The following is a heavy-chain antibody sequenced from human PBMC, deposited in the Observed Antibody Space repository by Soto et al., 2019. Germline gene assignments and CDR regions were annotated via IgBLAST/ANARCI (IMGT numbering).Heavy chain of an antibody. Sequence: GGSLRLSCAASGFTFSSYAMHWVRQAPGKGLEWVAVISYDGSNKYYADSVKGRFTISRDNSKNTLYLQMNSLRAEDTAVYYCARAIAYDYVWGSYRPLDYWGQGTLVTVSS. CDR1: GFTFSSYA. J-gene: IGHJ4*02. D-gene: IGHD3-16*01. CDR2: ISYDGSNK. CDR3: ARAIAYDYVWGSYRPLDY. V-gene: IGHV3-30-3*01.